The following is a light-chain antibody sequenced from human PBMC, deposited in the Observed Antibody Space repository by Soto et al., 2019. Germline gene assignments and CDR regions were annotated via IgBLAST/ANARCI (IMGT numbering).Light chain of an antibody. Sequence: QSALTQPASMSGSPGQSITISCTGTSSDVGSYKLVSWYQQLPGKAPRLMIYEDTKRPSGVSNRFSGSKSGNTASLTIYGLQAEDEADYYCCSRGSLSTVLFGGGTKLTVL. V-gene: IGLV2-23*01. CDR2: EDT. J-gene: IGLJ2*01. CDR1: SSDVGSYKL. CDR3: CSRGSLSTVL.